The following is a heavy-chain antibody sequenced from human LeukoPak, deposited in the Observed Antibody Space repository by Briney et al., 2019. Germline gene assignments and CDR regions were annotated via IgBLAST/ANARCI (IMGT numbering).Heavy chain of an antibody. Sequence: GGSLRLSCAASGFTFSSYAMSWVRQAPGKGLEWVSAISGSGGSTYYADSVKGRFTISRDNAKNSLYLQMNSLRAEDTAVYYCARDQVAAAGTDAFDIWGQGTMVTVSS. V-gene: IGHV3-23*01. CDR2: ISGSGGST. D-gene: IGHD6-13*01. CDR3: ARDQVAAAGTDAFDI. J-gene: IGHJ3*02. CDR1: GFTFSSYA.